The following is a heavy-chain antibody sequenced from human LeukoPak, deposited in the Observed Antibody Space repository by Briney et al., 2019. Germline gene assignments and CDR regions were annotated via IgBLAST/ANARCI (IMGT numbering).Heavy chain of an antibody. D-gene: IGHD3-22*01. V-gene: IGHV3-23*01. CDR3: AKDVISWGSSGYYPLSFDY. Sequence: PGGSLRLSCAASGFTFRSYGMSWVRQAPGKGLEWVSAISGSGGSTYYADSVKGRFTISRDNSKNTLYLQMNSLRAEDTAVYYCAKDVISWGSSGYYPLSFDYWGQGTLVTVSS. J-gene: IGHJ4*02. CDR1: GFTFRSYG. CDR2: ISGSGGST.